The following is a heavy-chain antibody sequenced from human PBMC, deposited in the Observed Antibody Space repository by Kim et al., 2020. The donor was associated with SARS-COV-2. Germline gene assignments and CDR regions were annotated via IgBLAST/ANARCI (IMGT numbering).Heavy chain of an antibody. CDR2: IYYSGST. CDR3: ARHTVRAVAFDY. J-gene: IGHJ4*02. D-gene: IGHD6-19*01. V-gene: IGHV4-39*01. CDR1: GVSISSSSYY. Sequence: SETLSLTCTVSGVSISSSSYYWGWIRQPPGKGLEWIGSIYYSGSTYYNPSLKSRVTISVDTSKNQFSLKLSSVTAADTAVYYCARHTVRAVAFDYWGQGTLVTVSS.